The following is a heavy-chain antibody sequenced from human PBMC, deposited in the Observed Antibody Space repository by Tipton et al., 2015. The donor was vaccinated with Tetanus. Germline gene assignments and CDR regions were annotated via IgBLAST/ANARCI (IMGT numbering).Heavy chain of an antibody. CDR3: ARASKRYYYGSGSLAD. D-gene: IGHD3-10*01. CDR2: ISAYNGNT. J-gene: IGHJ4*02. CDR1: GYTFTSYG. Sequence: QVQLVQSGAEVKKPGASVKVSCKASGYTFTSYGISWVRQAPGQGLEWMGWISAYNGNTNYAQKLQGRVTMTTDTSTSTAYMGLRSLRSDDTAVYYCARASKRYYYGSGSLADWGQGTLVTVSS. V-gene: IGHV1-18*01.